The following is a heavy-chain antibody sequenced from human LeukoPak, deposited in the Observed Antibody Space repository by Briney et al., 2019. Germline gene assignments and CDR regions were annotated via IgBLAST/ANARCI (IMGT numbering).Heavy chain of an antibody. CDR1: GGSFSGYY. CDR3: ARGRPRSIAARPLRWFDP. V-gene: IGHV4-34*01. Sequence: SETLSLTCAVYGGSFSGYYWSWIRQPPGKGLEWIGEINHSGSTNYNPSLKSRVTIPVDTSKNQFSLKLSSVTAADTAVYYCARGRPRSIAARPLRWFDPWGQGTLVTVSS. J-gene: IGHJ5*02. D-gene: IGHD6-6*01. CDR2: INHSGST.